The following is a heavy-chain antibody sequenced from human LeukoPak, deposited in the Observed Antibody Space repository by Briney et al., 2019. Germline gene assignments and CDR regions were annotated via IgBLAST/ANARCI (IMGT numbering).Heavy chain of an antibody. CDR1: GYFISSNYY. J-gene: IGHJ4*02. Sequence: PSETLSLTCTVSGYFISSNYYWGWIRQPPGKGLEWIGSIYHSGSTYYNPSLKSRVTILIDTSKNQFSLKLSSVTAADTAVYYCAKRGNWGFFDYWGQGTLVTVSS. CDR2: IYHSGST. CDR3: AKRGNWGFFDY. V-gene: IGHV4-38-2*02. D-gene: IGHD7-27*01.